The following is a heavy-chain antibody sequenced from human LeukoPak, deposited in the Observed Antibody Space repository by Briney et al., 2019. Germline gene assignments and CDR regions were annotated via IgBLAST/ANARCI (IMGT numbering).Heavy chain of an antibody. Sequence: ASVKVSCKASGGTFSSYAISWVRQAPGQGLEWMGGIIPIFGTANYAQKFQGRVTITTDESTSTAYVELSSLRSEDTAVYYCARERARGGYFDWGYRGFDIWGQGTMVTVS. J-gene: IGHJ3*02. D-gene: IGHD3-9*01. CDR1: GGTFSSYA. CDR2: IIPIFGTA. CDR3: ARERARGGYFDWGYRGFDI. V-gene: IGHV1-69*05.